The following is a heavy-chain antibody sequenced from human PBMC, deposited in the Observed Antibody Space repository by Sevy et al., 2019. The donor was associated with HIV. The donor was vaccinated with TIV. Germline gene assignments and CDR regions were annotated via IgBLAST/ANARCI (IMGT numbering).Heavy chain of an antibody. D-gene: IGHD4-4*01. CDR2: IWHDGSNK. CDR1: GFTFNFHG. J-gene: IGHJ5*02. Sequence: GGSLRLSCAASGFTFNFHGMHWVRQAPGKGLEWVAFIWHDGSNKYMADSVKGRFTISRDNSKNTLFLQMNSLTVEDTAVYYCARETDNSARWLDPWGQGTLITVSS. V-gene: IGHV3-30*02. CDR3: ARETDNSARWLDP.